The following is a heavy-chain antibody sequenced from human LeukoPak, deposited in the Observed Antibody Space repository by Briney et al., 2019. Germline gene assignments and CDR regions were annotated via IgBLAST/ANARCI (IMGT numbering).Heavy chain of an antibody. CDR1: GFTFSSYG. D-gene: IGHD1-1*01. CDR3: AKEGGHQLAGYFDY. J-gene: IGHJ4*02. V-gene: IGHV3-33*06. Sequence: GGSLRLSCAASGFTFSSYGMHWVRQAPGKGLELVAVIWYDGSNKYYADSVKGRFTISRDNSKNTLYLQMNSLRAEDTAVYYCAKEGGHQLAGYFDYWGQGTLVTVSS. CDR2: IWYDGSNK.